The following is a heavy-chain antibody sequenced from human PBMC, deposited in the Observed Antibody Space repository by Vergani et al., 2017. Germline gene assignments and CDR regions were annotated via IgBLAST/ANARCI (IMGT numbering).Heavy chain of an antibody. V-gene: IGHV4-61*01. CDR3: ARVMYRDEASTGYRLEGMDI. CDR1: GGSINPSSSF. Sequence: QLQLQESGPGLVKPSETLSLICTVSGGSINPSSSFWSWIRQSPGKGLEWIGYIYSTGSTNYNPSLNSRVTMSVDTSKNQFSLKLRSVTAADTAVYFCARVMYRDEASTGYRLEGMDIWGQGTTVTISS. J-gene: IGHJ6*02. D-gene: IGHD3-9*01. CDR2: IYSTGST.